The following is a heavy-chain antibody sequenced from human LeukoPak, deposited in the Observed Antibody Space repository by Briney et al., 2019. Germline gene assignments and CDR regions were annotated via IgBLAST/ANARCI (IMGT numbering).Heavy chain of an antibody. V-gene: IGHV4-34*01. CDR2: INHSGST. CDR3: ARARRRDGYNYGFFWDY. Sequence: SETLSLTCAVYGGSFSGYYWSWIRQPPGKGLEWIGEINHSGSTDYNPSLKSRVTISVDTSKNQFSLKLSSVTAADTAVYYCARARRRDGYNYGFFWDYWGQGTLVTVSS. D-gene: IGHD5-24*01. CDR1: GGSFSGYY. J-gene: IGHJ4*02.